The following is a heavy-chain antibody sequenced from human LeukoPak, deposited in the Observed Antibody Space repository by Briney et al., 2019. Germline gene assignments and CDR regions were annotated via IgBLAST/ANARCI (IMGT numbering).Heavy chain of an antibody. CDR2: TYTRGNS. V-gene: IGHV3-53*01. Sequence: GGSLRLSCAASGFDVSSHHMVWVRQAPGKGLEWVSVTYTRGNSYYTDSVKGRLIISRDTSKNTMDLQMNSLRPEDSALYFCARGGRGSAAVVAPRSFDIWGQGTMVAVSS. CDR3: ARGGRGSAAVVAPRSFDI. D-gene: IGHD3-22*01. CDR1: GFDVSSHH. J-gene: IGHJ3*02.